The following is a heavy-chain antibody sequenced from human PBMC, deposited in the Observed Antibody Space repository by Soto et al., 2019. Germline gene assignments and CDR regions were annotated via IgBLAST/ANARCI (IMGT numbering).Heavy chain of an antibody. D-gene: IGHD6-6*01. Sequence: PGGSLRLSCAASGFTFSSYGMHWVRQAPGKGLEWVAVIWYDGSNKCYADSVKGRFTISRDNSKNTLYLQMNSLRVEDTAVYYCAKEQGSSSLVLDPWGQGTLVTVSS. CDR2: IWYDGSNK. J-gene: IGHJ5*02. V-gene: IGHV3-30*02. CDR1: GFTFSSYG. CDR3: AKEQGSSSLVLDP.